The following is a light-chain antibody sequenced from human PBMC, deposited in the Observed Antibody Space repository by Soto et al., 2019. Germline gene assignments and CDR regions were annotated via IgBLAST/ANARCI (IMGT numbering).Light chain of an antibody. CDR2: GAS. J-gene: IGKJ1*01. Sequence: EIVMTQSPATLSVSPGERATLSCRASQSVSSDLAWYQQKPGQAPRLLIYGASTRATGIPARFSGSGSGTEFTLTISGLQSDDFATYYCQHYNSYSEAFGQGTKVELK. CDR3: QHYNSYSEA. CDR1: QSVSSD. V-gene: IGKV3-15*01.